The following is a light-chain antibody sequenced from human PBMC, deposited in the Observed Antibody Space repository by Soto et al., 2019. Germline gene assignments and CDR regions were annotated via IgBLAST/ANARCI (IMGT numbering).Light chain of an antibody. J-gene: IGLJ2*01. CDR3: GTSDSSLTIGVI. Sequence: QSVLTQPPSVSAAPGQKVSISCSGSSSNVGKNFVSWYQHVPGKAPKLLIYDNQKRPSGIPDRFSASKSGTLATLDITGLQTGDEADYYCGTSDSSLTIGVIFGGGNKLTVL. CDR1: SSNVGKNF. CDR2: DNQ. V-gene: IGLV1-51*01.